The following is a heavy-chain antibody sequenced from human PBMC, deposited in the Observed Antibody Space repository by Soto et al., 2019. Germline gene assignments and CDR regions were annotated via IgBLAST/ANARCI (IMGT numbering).Heavy chain of an antibody. CDR1: GGSISSYY. CDR2: IYYSGST. Sequence: QVQLQESGPGLVKPSETLSLTCTVSGGSISSYYWSWIRQPPGKGLEWIGYIYYSGSTNYNPSLKSRVTISVDTSKNQFSLKLSSVTAADTAVYYCARALWFGELFSWFDPWGQGTLVTVSS. J-gene: IGHJ5*02. V-gene: IGHV4-59*01. CDR3: ARALWFGELFSWFDP. D-gene: IGHD3-10*01.